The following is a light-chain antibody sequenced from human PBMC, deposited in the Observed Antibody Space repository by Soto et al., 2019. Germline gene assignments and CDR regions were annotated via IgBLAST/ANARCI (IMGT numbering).Light chain of an antibody. CDR3: HQYGSSPPYT. CDR2: GST. V-gene: IGKV3-20*01. CDR1: QSVSNNY. J-gene: IGKJ2*01. Sequence: EVVLTQSPGTLSLSPGERATLSCRASQSVSNNYLAWYQQKPGQSPKLLIFGSTDRATGIPDRFSGSGSGTEFTLTIIRLEPEDFAVYYCHQYGSSPPYTFGQGNKLEIK.